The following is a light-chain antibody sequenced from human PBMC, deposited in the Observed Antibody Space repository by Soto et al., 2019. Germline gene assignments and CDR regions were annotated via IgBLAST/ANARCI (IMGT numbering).Light chain of an antibody. Sequence: EIVLTQSPVTLSLSPGERVTLSCRASQSIDFNLAWYQQKPGQAPRLLISGASTRATGVPPRFSGSGSGTEFTLTISRLQSEDFAVYYCHQYNNWPPITFGQGTRLEIK. J-gene: IGKJ5*01. V-gene: IGKV3-15*01. CDR1: QSIDFN. CDR3: HQYNNWPPIT. CDR2: GAS.